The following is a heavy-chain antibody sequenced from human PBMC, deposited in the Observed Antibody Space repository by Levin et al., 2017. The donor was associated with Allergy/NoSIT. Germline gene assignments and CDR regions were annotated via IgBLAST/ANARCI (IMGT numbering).Heavy chain of an antibody. CDR2: VRTKAPGYTT. CDR1: GFTFSDHN. D-gene: IGHD5-24*01. Sequence: GGSLRLSCVASGFTFSDHNMDWFRQAPGKGLEWVGRVRTKAPGYTTEYAASVKGRFTVSRDDSQNSLFLQMNNLKIEDTAVYYCVRDNRNYNHDDWGQGTLVTVSS. J-gene: IGHJ4*02. V-gene: IGHV3-72*01. CDR3: VRDNRNYNHDD.